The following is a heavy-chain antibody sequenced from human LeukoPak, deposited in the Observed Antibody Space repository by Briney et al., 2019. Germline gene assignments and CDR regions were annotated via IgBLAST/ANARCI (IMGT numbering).Heavy chain of an antibody. V-gene: IGHV3-74*01. CDR3: ARDVYCSGGSCYFDY. J-gene: IGHJ4*02. Sequence: PGGSLRLSCAASGFTFSSYWMHWVRQAPGKGLVWVSRINTDGSSTSYADSVKGRFTISRDNAKNTLYLQINRRRAEDTAVYYCARDVYCSGGSCYFDYWGQGTLVTVSS. CDR1: GFTFSSYW. D-gene: IGHD2-15*01. CDR2: INTDGSST.